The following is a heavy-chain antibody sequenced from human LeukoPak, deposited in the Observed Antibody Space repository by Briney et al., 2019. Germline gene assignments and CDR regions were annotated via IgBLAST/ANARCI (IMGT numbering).Heavy chain of an antibody. J-gene: IGHJ6*04. CDR1: GGSFSGYY. CDR2: INHSGST. Sequence: SETLSLTCAVYGGSFSGYYWSWIRQPPGKGLEWIGEINHSGSTNYNPSLKSRVTISVDTSKNQFSLKLSSVTAADTAVYYCARKGYSSDGYYYYGMEVWGKGTTVTVSS. CDR3: ARKGYSSDGYYYYGMEV. V-gene: IGHV4-34*01. D-gene: IGHD6-19*01.